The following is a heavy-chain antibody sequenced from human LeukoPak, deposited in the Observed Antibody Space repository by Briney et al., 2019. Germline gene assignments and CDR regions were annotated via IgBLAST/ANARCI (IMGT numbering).Heavy chain of an antibody. J-gene: IGHJ4*02. Sequence: SETLSLTCAVYGGSFSGYYWSWIRQPPGKGLEWIGYIYYSGSTYYNPSLKSRVTISVDTSKNQFSLKLSSVTAADTAVYYCARGGGATTYQRKEDFDYWGQGTLVTVSS. CDR3: ARGGGATTYQRKEDFDY. D-gene: IGHD1-14*01. CDR2: IYYSGST. V-gene: IGHV4-34*09. CDR1: GGSFSGYY.